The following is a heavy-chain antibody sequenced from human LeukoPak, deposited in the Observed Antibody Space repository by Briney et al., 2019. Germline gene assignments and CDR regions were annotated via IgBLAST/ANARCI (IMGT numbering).Heavy chain of an antibody. CDR1: GFTFSSYA. CDR2: ISDSGGRT. D-gene: IGHD3-10*01. Sequence: GGSLRLSCAASGFTFSSYAMSWVRQAPGKGLEWVSGISDSGGRTYYADSVKGRFTISRDNSKNTLYLQMNSLRAEDTAVYYYAKTGGGRYSWGQGTLVTVSS. V-gene: IGHV3-23*01. CDR3: AKTGGGRYS. J-gene: IGHJ5*02.